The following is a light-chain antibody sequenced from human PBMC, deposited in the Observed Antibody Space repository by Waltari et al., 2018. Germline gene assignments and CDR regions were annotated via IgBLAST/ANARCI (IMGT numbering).Light chain of an antibody. J-gene: IGLJ1*01. Sequence: SALTQPASVSGSPGQSITIPCSGPSSDVGGFNSVSWYQQHPGKPPKLLIYGVSSLPSGISDRFSGSRSGNRASLTISALQADDEADYYCCSYTPSHTYVFGTGTKVTVL. V-gene: IGLV2-14*03. CDR1: SSDVGGFNS. CDR2: GVS. CDR3: CSYTPSHTYV.